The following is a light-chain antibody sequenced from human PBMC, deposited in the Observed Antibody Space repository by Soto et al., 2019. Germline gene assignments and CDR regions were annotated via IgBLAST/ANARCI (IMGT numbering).Light chain of an antibody. V-gene: IGKV1-5*03. CDR3: QQYNSYSWT. CDR2: KAY. Sequence: DIQMTQSPSPLYSSVGDRVTITCRASQSLNNWLAWYQQKPGKAPKLLIYKAYSLESGVPSRFSGSGSGTEFTLTISSLQPDDFATYYCQQYNSYSWTCGKGPKVDIK. J-gene: IGKJ1*01. CDR1: QSLNNW.